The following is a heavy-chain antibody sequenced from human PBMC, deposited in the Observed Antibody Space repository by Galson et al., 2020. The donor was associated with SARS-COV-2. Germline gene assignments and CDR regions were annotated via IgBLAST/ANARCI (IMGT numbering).Heavy chain of an antibody. V-gene: IGHV1-69*06. CDR2: IIPIFGTA. J-gene: IGHJ6*03. Sequence: SVKVSCKASGGTFSSYAISWVRQAPGQGLEWMGGIIPIFGTANYAQKFQGRVTITADKSTSTAYMELSSLRSEDTAVYYCASSVTPYYYYYYMDVWGKGTTVTVSS. D-gene: IGHD2-21*02. CDR1: GGTFSSYA. CDR3: ASSVTPYYYYYYMDV.